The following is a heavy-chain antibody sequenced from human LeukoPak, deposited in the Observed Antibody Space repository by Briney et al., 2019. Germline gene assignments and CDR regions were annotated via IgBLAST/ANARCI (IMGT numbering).Heavy chain of an antibody. CDR2: LNLNSGGT. Sequence: ASVKVSCKASGDIFTGYYMQWVRQAPGEGLEWMGWLNLNSGGTNYAQKFQGRVTMTRDTSISTAYMELSRLRSDDTAVYYCARDSGWYLALYYFDYWGQGTLVTVSS. J-gene: IGHJ4*02. V-gene: IGHV1-2*02. CDR1: GDIFTGYY. CDR3: ARDSGWYLALYYFDY. D-gene: IGHD6-19*01.